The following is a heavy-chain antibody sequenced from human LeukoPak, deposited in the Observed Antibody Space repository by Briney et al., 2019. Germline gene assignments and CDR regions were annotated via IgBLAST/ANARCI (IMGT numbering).Heavy chain of an antibody. Sequence: GGSLRLSCAASGFTFSSYAMHWVRQAPGKGLEWVAVISYDGSNKYYADSVKGRFTISRDNSKNTLYLQMNSPRAEDTAVYYCARLGGFDYWGQGTLVTVSS. CDR2: ISYDGSNK. CDR3: ARLGGFDY. J-gene: IGHJ4*02. V-gene: IGHV3-30-3*01. CDR1: GFTFSSYA.